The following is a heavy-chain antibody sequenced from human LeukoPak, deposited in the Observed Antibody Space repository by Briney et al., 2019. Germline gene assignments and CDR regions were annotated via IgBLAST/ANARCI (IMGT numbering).Heavy chain of an antibody. CDR2: IYYSGST. D-gene: IGHD3-9*01. CDR3: ARDGPPGAFDI. Sequence: SETLSLTCTVSGGSISSYYWSWIRQPPGKGLEWIGYIYYSGSTNYNPSLKSRVTISVDTSKNQFSLKLSSVTAADTAVYYCARDGPPGAFDIWGQGTLVTISS. J-gene: IGHJ4*02. CDR1: GGSISSYY. V-gene: IGHV4-59*01.